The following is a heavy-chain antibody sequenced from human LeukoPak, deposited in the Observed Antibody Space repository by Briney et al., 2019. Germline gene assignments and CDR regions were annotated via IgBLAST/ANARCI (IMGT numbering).Heavy chain of an antibody. V-gene: IGHV1-69*04. CDR1: GYTFTGYY. D-gene: IGHD3-22*01. CDR2: IIPILGIA. J-gene: IGHJ4*02. CDR3: ARDYYDSSGYYYANFDY. Sequence: SVKVSCKASGYTFTGYYMHWVRRAPGQGLEWMGRIIPILGIANYAQKFQGRVTITADKSTSTAYMELSSLRSEDTAVYYCARDYYDSSGYYYANFDYWGQGTLVTVSS.